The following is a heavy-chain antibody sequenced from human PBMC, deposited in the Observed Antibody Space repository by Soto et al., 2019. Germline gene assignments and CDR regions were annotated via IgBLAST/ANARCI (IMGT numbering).Heavy chain of an antibody. CDR3: ARVFCIGTSCYDWYYYYGMDV. CDR1: GFTFSDYY. CDR2: ISRSGSTI. D-gene: IGHD2-2*01. Sequence: QVQLVESGGGLVKPGGSLRLSCAASGFTFSDYYMTWIRQAPGKGLEWVSYISRSGSTIYNADSVKGRFTISRDNAKNSLYLQMNSLRAEDTAVYYCARVFCIGTSCYDWYYYYGMDVWGQGTTVTVSS. J-gene: IGHJ6*02. V-gene: IGHV3-11*01.